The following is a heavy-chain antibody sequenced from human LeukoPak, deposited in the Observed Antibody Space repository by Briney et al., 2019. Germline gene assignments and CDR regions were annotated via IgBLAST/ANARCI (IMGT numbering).Heavy chain of an antibody. J-gene: IGHJ4*02. D-gene: IGHD6-19*01. CDR3: ARVSGWNPLEAAHLDY. Sequence: SETLSLTCTVSGGSISSSTYYWDWIRQPPGKGLEWIGSKYYLGSTYYNPSLKSRVTISLDTSKNQFSLKLSSVTAADTAVYYCARVSGWNPLEAAHLDYWGQGTLVTVSS. CDR2: KYYLGST. CDR1: GGSISSSTYY. V-gene: IGHV4-39*07.